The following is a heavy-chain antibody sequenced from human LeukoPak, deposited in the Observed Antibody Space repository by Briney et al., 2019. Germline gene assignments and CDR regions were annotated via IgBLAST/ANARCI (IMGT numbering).Heavy chain of an antibody. Sequence: GGSLRLSCAASGFTFSSYSMNWVRQAPGKGLEWVSSISSSSSYIYYADSVKGRFTISRDNAKNSLYLQMNSLRAEDTAVYYCARGSPGSHYARANAFDIWGQGTMVTVSS. J-gene: IGHJ3*02. D-gene: IGHD1-26*01. CDR2: ISSSSSYI. CDR3: ARGSPGSHYARANAFDI. V-gene: IGHV3-21*06. CDR1: GFTFSSYS.